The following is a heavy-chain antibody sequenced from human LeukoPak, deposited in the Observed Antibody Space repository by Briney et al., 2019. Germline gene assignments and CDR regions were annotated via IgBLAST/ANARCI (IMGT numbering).Heavy chain of an antibody. D-gene: IGHD5-18*01. V-gene: IGHV1-2*02. CDR2: INPNSGGT. J-gene: IGHJ1*01. CDR1: GYTFTGYY. Sequence: GVSVKVSCKASGYTFTGYYIHWVRQAPGQGLEWMGWINPNSGGTNYAQKFQGRVTMTRDTSITTAYMELSWLRSDDTAVYYCAREKSETALQVVGYFQHWGQGTLVTVSS. CDR3: AREKSETALQVVGYFQH.